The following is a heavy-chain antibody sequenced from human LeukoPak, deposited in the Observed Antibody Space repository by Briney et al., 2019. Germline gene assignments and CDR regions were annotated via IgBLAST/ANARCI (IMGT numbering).Heavy chain of an antibody. D-gene: IGHD1-1*01. J-gene: IGHJ6*03. V-gene: IGHV4-59*01. CDR1: GASFSTNY. Sequence: SETLSLTCSVSGASFSTNYWSWLRQPPGRGLEWIGYVFDSGSTNYNPSLKSRVTVSVDTSTKQFSLRLSSVTAADTAVYYCARLYQQSKWKYYYYYMDVWGKGTAVTVSS. CDR2: VFDSGST. CDR3: ARLYQQSKWKYYYYYMDV.